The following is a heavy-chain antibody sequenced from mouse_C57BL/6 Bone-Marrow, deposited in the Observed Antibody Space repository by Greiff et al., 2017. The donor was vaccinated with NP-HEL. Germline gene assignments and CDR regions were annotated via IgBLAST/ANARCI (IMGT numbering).Heavy chain of an antibody. CDR1: GYTFTSYW. V-gene: IGHV1-50*01. J-gene: IGHJ2*01. Sequence: QVQLQQPGAELVKPGASVKLSCKASGYTFTSYWMQWVKQRPGQGLEWIGEIDPSDSYTNYNQKFKGKATLTVDTSSSTAYMQLSSLTSEDSAVYDCSSLGTTVVAMYYFDYWGQGTTLTVSS. CDR3: SSLGTTVVAMYYFDY. D-gene: IGHD1-1*01. CDR2: IDPSDSYT.